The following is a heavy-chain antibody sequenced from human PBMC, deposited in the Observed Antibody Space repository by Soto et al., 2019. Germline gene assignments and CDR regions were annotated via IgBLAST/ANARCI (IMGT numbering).Heavy chain of an antibody. CDR2: IYSSGST. J-gene: IGHJ6*02. CDR3: ARFVRSCSGTTCYTRADV. CDR1: GGSVSSNTHY. D-gene: IGHD2-2*02. V-gene: IGHV4-61*01. Sequence: EPLSLTCHAPGGSVSSNTHYWSWIRQPPGKRLEWIGFIYSSGSTNYNPSLKSRVTMSVDTSKNQFSLKLRSVIVADTAVYHCARFVRSCSGTTCYTRADVWGQGTTVTVSS.